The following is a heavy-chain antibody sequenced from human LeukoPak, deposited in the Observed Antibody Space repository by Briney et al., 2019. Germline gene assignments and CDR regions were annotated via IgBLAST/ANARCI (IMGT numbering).Heavy chain of an antibody. CDR2: IYYSGGT. D-gene: IGHD3-10*01. J-gene: IGHJ4*02. V-gene: IGHV4-59*11. CDR1: GDSISGHY. Sequence: PSETLSLTCTVSGDSISGHYWSWIRQPPGTGLEWIGYIYYSGGTDYNPSLKSRVTISVDTSKNQFSLKLSSVTAADTAVYYCARTYHYGSGSYFLFDFWGQGTLVTVSS. CDR3: ARTYHYGSGSYFLFDF.